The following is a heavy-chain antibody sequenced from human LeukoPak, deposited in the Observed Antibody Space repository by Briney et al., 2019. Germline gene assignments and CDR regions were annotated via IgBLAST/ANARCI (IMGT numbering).Heavy chain of an antibody. V-gene: IGHV1-69*05. D-gene: IGHD5-18*01. CDR1: GYTFTSYD. CDR3: ARAPGGYSYGYDEGLDY. J-gene: IGHJ4*02. Sequence: SVKVSCKASGYTFTSYDINWVRQAPGEGLEWMGRIIPIFGTENYAQKFQGRVTITRDESTSTAYMELSSLRSEDTAVYYCARAPGGYSYGYDEGLDYWGQGTLVTVSS. CDR2: IIPIFGTE.